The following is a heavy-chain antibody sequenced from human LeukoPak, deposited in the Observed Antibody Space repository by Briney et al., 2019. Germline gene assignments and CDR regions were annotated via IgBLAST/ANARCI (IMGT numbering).Heavy chain of an antibody. CDR2: IYYTGSA. Sequence: SETLSLTCSVSGGSINTITYYWSWIRQPPGKGLEWIGNIYYTGSADYNPSLKSRVTISVDTSRNQFSLKLRSVTAADTAMYYCASYYSPMSFDYWGQGTLVTVSS. CDR3: ASYYSPMSFDY. CDR1: GGSINTITYY. J-gene: IGHJ4*02. V-gene: IGHV4-39*01. D-gene: IGHD2/OR15-2a*01.